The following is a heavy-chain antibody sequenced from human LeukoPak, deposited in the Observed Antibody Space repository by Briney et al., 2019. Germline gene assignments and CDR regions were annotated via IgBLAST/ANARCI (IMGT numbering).Heavy chain of an antibody. CDR3: ARGEYGSGSYHIDY. CDR1: GFTFSSYW. V-gene: IGHV3-74*01. CDR2: IDTDGSTT. Sequence: GGSLRLSCAASGFTFSSYWMHWVRQGPGKGLVWVSHIDTDGSTTSYADSAKGRFTISRDNAKNTLYLQMNSLRAEDTAVYYCARGEYGSGSYHIDYWGQGTLVTVSS. J-gene: IGHJ4*02. D-gene: IGHD3-10*01.